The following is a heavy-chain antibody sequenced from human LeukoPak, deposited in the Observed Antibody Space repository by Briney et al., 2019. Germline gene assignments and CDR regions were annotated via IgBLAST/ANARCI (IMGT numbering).Heavy chain of an antibody. V-gene: IGHV3-23*01. CDR1: EFTFSSYA. CDR2: ISVSGTPT. CDR3: ARAPSEIGGYYPEYFRH. J-gene: IGHJ1*01. Sequence: PGGSLRLSCAASEFTFSSYAMTWVRQTPGKGLEWVSAISVSGTPTYYADSVKGRFTISRDNAKKTVSLQMNSLRPEDTGVYYCARAPSEIGGYYPEYFRHWGQGTLVTVSS. D-gene: IGHD3-22*01.